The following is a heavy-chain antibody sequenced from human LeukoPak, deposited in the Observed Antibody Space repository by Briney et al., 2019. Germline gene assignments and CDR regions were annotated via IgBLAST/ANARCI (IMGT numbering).Heavy chain of an antibody. CDR3: ARVVPAARGVFDI. D-gene: IGHD2-2*01. CDR1: VGSISSSTYY. V-gene: IGHV4-39*01. Sequence: ASETLSLTCTVSVGSISSSTYYWRWVRQPPGKGLECIGSMYYSGSTYYNPSLKSRVTISVDTSKNQFSLKLSSVTAADTAVYYCARVVPAARGVFDIWGQGTMVTVSS. J-gene: IGHJ3*02. CDR2: MYYSGST.